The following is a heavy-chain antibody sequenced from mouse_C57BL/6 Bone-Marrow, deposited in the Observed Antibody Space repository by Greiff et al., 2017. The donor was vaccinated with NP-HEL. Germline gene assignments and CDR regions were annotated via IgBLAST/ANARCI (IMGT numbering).Heavy chain of an antibody. CDR3: ARPYYGSSPYAMDY. V-gene: IGHV5-17*01. CDR2: ISSGSSTI. Sequence: EVQLVESGGGLVKPGGSLKLSCAASGFTFSDYGMHWVRQAPEKGLEWVAYISSGSSTIYYADTVKGRFTISRDNAKNTLFLQMTSLRSEDTAMYYCARPYYGSSPYAMDYWGQGTSVTVSS. CDR1: GFTFSDYG. D-gene: IGHD1-1*01. J-gene: IGHJ4*01.